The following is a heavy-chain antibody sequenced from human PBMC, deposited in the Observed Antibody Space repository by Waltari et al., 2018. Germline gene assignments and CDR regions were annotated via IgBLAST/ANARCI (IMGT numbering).Heavy chain of an antibody. V-gene: IGHV4-39*07. J-gene: IGHJ3*02. D-gene: IGHD5-18*01. CDR2: INHSGST. CDR3: ARGRGYSYGYVGYSYGSRPGGAFDI. CDR1: GGSISSGSYY. Sequence: QVQLQESGPGLVKPSQTLSLTCTVSGGSISSGSYYWSWIRQPPGKGLEWIGEINHSGSTNYNPSLKSRVTISVDTSKNQFSLKLSSVTAADTAVYYCARGRGYSYGYVGYSYGSRPGGAFDIWGQGTMVTVSS.